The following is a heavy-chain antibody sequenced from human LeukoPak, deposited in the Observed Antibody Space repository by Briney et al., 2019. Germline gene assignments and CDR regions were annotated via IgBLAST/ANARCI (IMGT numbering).Heavy chain of an antibody. CDR2: INGDGSTT. CDR3: ATPHDYDSSGYRN. Sequence: GGSLRLSCAASGLTFGSYWMHWVRQTPGKGPVWVSHINGDGSTTRYADSVKGRFTISRDNAKNTLFLQMNSLRVEDSAIYYCATPHDYDSSGYRNWGQGTLVTVSS. D-gene: IGHD3-22*01. CDR1: GLTFGSYW. V-gene: IGHV3-74*01. J-gene: IGHJ1*01.